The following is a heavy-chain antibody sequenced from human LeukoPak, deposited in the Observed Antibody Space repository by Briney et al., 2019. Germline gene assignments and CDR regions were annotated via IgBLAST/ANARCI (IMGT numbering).Heavy chain of an antibody. D-gene: IGHD2-2*01. V-gene: IGHV4-59*08. J-gene: IGHJ6*02. CDR2: IYYSGST. CDR3: ARLPYCSSTSCPSLDV. Sequence: SETLSLTCTVSGGSISSYYWSWIRQRPGKGLEWIGYIYYSGSTNYNPSLKSRVTISVDTSKNQFSLKLSSVTAADTAVYYCARLPYCSSTSCPSLDVWGQGTTVTVSS. CDR1: GGSISSYY.